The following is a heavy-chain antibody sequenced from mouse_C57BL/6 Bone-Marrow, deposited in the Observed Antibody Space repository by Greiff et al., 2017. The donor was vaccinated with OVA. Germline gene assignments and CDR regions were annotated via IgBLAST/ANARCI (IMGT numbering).Heavy chain of an antibody. CDR3: ARSGLLRYY. CDR2: INPNNGGT. J-gene: IGHJ2*01. V-gene: IGHV1-22*01. CDR1: GYTFTDYN. D-gene: IGHD1-1*01. Sequence: EVKLVESGPELVKPGASVKMSCKASGYTFTDYNMHWVKQSHGKSLEWIGYINPNNGGTSYNQKFKGKATLTVNKSSSTAYMELRSLTSEDSAVYYCARSGLLRYYWGQGTTLTVSS.